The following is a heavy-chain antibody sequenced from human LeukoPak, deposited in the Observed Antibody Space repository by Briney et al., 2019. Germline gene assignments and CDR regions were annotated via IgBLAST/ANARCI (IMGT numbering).Heavy chain of an antibody. Sequence: GESLKISFQGSGYSFTSYWIGWLRQMPGKGLEWMGIIYPGDSDTRYSPSFQGQVTISADKSISTAYLQWSSLKASATAMYYCAREFSSGWAPLFDYGGQGPLVTVSA. CDR2: IYPGDSDT. D-gene: IGHD6-19*01. V-gene: IGHV5-51*01. J-gene: IGHJ4*02. CDR3: AREFSSGWAPLFDY. CDR1: GYSFTSYW.